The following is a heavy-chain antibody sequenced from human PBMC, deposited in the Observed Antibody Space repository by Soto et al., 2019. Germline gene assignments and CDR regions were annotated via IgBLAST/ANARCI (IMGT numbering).Heavy chain of an antibody. CDR1: GFTFGAHY. V-gene: IGHV3-11*05. Sequence: QVQLVESGGGLVKPGGSLRLSCAASGFTFGAHYMTWIRQAPGKGLEWLSYISSRSNYTDYADSVKGRFTTSRDNAKNSLYLQMNSLRAEDTAVYYCARVLSGTRSFDSWGQGTLVTVSS. J-gene: IGHJ4*02. CDR3: ARVLSGTRSFDS. D-gene: IGHD5-12*01. CDR2: ISSRSNYT.